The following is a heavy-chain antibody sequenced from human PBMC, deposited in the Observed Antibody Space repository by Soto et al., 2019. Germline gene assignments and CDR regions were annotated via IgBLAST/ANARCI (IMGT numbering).Heavy chain of an antibody. CDR1: GVNFRTSP. CDR3: AKDSHRVIISSTHDH. CDR2: INGGDDSE. D-gene: IGHD6-6*01. Sequence: PGGSLRLACAVSGVNFRTSPMSWVRRAPGKGLEWVSGINGGDDSEHYIESVRGRFTIIRDNSKNTLFLQMNNLRAEDTAIYYYAKDSHRVIISSTHDHWGQGTLVTVSS. J-gene: IGHJ4*02. V-gene: IGHV3-23*01.